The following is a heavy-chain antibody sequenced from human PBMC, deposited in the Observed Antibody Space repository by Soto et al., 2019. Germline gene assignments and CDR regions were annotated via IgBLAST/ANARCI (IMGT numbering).Heavy chain of an antibody. CDR1: GFTFSSYA. V-gene: IGHV3-23*01. D-gene: IGHD2-21*02. Sequence: EVQLLESGGGLVQPGGYLRLSCAASGFTFSSYAMSWVRQAPGKGLEWVSAISGSGGSTYYAASVKGLLTISRDNSKNTLYLQMNSLRAEDTAVYYCAKDRNKLLVTVFDYWGQGTLVTVSS. CDR3: AKDRNKLLVTVFDY. CDR2: ISGSGGST. J-gene: IGHJ4*02.